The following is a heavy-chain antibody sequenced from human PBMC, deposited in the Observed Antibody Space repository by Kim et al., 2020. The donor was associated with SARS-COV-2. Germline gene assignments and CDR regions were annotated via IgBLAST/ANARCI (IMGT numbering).Heavy chain of an antibody. D-gene: IGHD1-26*01. CDR3: ARDRVVGGMDV. J-gene: IGHJ6*02. CDR1: GDSISSYY. V-gene: IGHV4-59*13. CDR2: IYYSGST. Sequence: SETLSLTCTVSGDSISSYYWSWIRQPPGKGLEWIGYIYYSGSTNYNPSLKSRVTISVDTSKNQFSLKLSSVTAADTAVYYCARDRVVGGMDVWGQGTTGTVSS.